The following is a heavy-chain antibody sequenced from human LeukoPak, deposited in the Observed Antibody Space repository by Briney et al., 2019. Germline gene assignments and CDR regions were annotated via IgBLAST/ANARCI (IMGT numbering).Heavy chain of an antibody. CDR3: ARGGGKDNWNDLRIGY. Sequence: ASVKVSCKASGYTFTGYYMHWVRQAPGPGLEWMGWINTNSGGRNYAQKFQGRVTMTRDTSISTDYMELSRLRSDDTAVYYCARGGGKDNWNDLRIGYWGQGTLVTVSS. J-gene: IGHJ4*02. CDR1: GYTFTGYY. CDR2: INTNSGGR. D-gene: IGHD1-1*01. V-gene: IGHV1-2*02.